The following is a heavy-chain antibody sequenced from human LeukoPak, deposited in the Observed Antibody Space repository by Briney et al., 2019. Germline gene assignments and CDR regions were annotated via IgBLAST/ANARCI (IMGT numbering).Heavy chain of an antibody. CDR2: IYYSGST. CDR1: GGSISSSSYY. J-gene: IGHJ4*02. CDR3: ARDEGYGDPFDY. D-gene: IGHD4-17*01. V-gene: IGHV4-61*01. Sequence: KPSETLSLTCTVSGGSISSSSYYWGWIRQPPGKGLEWIGYIYYSGSTNYNPSLKSRVTISVDTSKKQFSLKLSSVTAVDTAVYYCARDEGYGDPFDYWGQGTLVTVSS.